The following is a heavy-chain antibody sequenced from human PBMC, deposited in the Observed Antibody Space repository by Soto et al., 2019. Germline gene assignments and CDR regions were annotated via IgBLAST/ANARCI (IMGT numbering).Heavy chain of an antibody. J-gene: IGHJ4*02. CDR1: GFTFSSYA. CDR3: AKVEWGGGYDFGVIDY. Sequence: GGSLRLSCAASGFTFSSYAMSWVRQAPGKGLEWVSAISGSGGSTYYADSVKGRFTISRDNSKNTLYLQMNSLRAEDTAVYYCAKVEWGGGYDFGVIDYWGQGSLVTVSS. CDR2: ISGSGGST. V-gene: IGHV3-23*01. D-gene: IGHD5-12*01.